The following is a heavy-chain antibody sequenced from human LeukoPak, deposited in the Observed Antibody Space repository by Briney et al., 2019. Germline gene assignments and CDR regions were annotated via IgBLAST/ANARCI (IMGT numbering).Heavy chain of an antibody. CDR3: ARDRGYYGSGSYYDWFDP. D-gene: IGHD3-10*01. J-gene: IGHJ5*02. Sequence: ASVKVSCKASGYTFTSYDINWVRQATGQGLEWMGWMNPNSGNTNYAQKLQGRVTMTTDTSTSTAYMELRSLRSDDTAVYYCARDRGYYGSGSYYDWFDPWGQGTLVTVSS. V-gene: IGHV1-18*01. CDR1: GYTFTSYD. CDR2: MNPNSGNT.